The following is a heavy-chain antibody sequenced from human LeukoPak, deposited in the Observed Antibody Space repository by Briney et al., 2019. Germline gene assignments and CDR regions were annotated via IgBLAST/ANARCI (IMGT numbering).Heavy chain of an antibody. CDR3: ARGRLLYDYVWGSEVPHAFDI. CDR2: ISSSGSTI. CDR1: GFTFSDYY. V-gene: IGHV3-11*01. D-gene: IGHD3-16*01. Sequence: GGSLRLSCAASGFTFSDYYMSWVRQAPGKGLEWVSYISSSGSTIYYADSVKGRFTISRDNAKNSLYRQMNSLRAEDTAGYYCARGRLLYDYVWGSEVPHAFDIWGQGTMVTVSS. J-gene: IGHJ3*02.